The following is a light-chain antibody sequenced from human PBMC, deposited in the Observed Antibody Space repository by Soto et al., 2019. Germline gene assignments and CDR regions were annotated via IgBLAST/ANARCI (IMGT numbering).Light chain of an antibody. J-gene: IGKJ1*01. CDR1: QRVSSN. Sequence: EIVLTQSPATLSLCPGERASLSCRASQRVSSNLAWYQQKPGQAPRLLIYGASTRATGIPARFSGSGSGTEFTLTISSLQSEDFAVYYCQQYNNWPQTFGQGTKVDI. CDR3: QQYNNWPQT. CDR2: GAS. V-gene: IGKV3-15*01.